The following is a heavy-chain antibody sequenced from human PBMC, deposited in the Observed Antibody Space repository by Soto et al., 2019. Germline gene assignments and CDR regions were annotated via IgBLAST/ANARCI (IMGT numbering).Heavy chain of an antibody. V-gene: IGHV1-18*01. Sequence: ASVKVSCKASGYTFNTYSFSWVRQAPGQGLEWVGWIGTHNGDTTYAQNFQGRVTMTIDTSTTTSYMELRSLTSDDTAMYFCARDWRGAEGFEPWGEETLVNVTS. D-gene: IGHD3-3*01. CDR3: ARDWRGAEGFEP. CDR2: IGTHNGDT. CDR1: GYTFNTYS. J-gene: IGHJ5*02.